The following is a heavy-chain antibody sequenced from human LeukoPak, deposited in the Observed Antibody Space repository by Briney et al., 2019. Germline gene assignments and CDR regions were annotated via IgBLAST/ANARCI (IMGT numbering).Heavy chain of an antibody. J-gene: IGHJ4*02. V-gene: IGHV3-33*01. CDR1: GFTFSSYG. CDR3: ARGLVPGFLDY. D-gene: IGHD4-11*01. CDR2: IWYDGSNK. Sequence: GGSLRLSCAASGFTFSSYGMHWVRQAPGKGLEWVAVIWYDGSNKYYADSVKGRFTISRDNSKNTLYPQMNSLRAEDTAVYYCARGLVPGFLDYWGQGTPVTVSS.